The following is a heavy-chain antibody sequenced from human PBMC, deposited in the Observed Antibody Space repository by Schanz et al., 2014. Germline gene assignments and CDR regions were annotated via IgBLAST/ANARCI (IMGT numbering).Heavy chain of an antibody. J-gene: IGHJ5*02. Sequence: VQLLESGGGLVQPGGSLKLSCSASGFTFRNYALSWVRQAPGKGLAWVSAISGSGGSTYYADSVKGRFTVSRDNSKNTVYLHMNSLRDEDTAVYYCAKDMNREATAPESWGQGTLVVVSS. V-gene: IGHV3-23*01. D-gene: IGHD5-12*01. CDR1: GFTFRNYA. CDR3: AKDMNREATAPES. CDR2: ISGSGGST.